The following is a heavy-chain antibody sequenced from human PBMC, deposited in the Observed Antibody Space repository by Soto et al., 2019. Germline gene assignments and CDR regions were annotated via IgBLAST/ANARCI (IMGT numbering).Heavy chain of an antibody. CDR2: IWYDGSNK. J-gene: IGHJ6*02. V-gene: IGHV3-33*01. Sequence: GGSLRLSCAASGFIFSNYGMHWVRQAPGKGLEWVAIIWYDGSNKYYRDSVKGRFTISRDNSKNTLYLQMNSLRAEDTAVYYCARDRQALTLYYYYGMDVWGHGTTVTVSS. CDR1: GFIFSNYG. CDR3: ARDRQALTLYYYYGMDV.